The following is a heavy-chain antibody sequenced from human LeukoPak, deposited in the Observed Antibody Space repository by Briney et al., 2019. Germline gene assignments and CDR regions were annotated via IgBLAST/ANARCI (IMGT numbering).Heavy chain of an antibody. CDR3: VAGSGWLGET. CDR1: GSTFSAYW. Sequence: GGSLRLSCAASGSTFSAYWMTWVRQAPGKGLEWVANIKQDGSNVEYLDSVKGRFTISRDNAKRSLYLQMNTLRVEDTAVYYCVAGSGWLGETWGRGTLVTVSS. CDR2: IKQDGSNV. D-gene: IGHD6-19*01. J-gene: IGHJ5*02. V-gene: IGHV3-7*01.